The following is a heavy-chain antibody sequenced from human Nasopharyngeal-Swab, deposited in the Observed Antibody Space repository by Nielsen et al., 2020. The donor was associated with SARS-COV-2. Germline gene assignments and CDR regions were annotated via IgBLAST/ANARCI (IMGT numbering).Heavy chain of an antibody. CDR3: ASLRADAPDFAY. V-gene: IGHV3-30*03. J-gene: IGHJ4*02. D-gene: IGHD1-26*01. CDR2: ISSDGSDK. CDR1: IFTFSRRP. Sequence: GGSLRLSCVACIFTFSRRPMHWVSQALGKGLEWVTVISSDGSDKQYVDSVKGRFTISRDNSKNTLYLQMKSLRAEDTGVYYCASLRADAPDFAYWGQGTLVTVSS.